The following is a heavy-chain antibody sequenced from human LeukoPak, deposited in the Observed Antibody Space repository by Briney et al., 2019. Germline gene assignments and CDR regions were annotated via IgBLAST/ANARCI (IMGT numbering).Heavy chain of an antibody. V-gene: IGHV3-23*01. CDR3: AKDWPLSSSQAFDI. J-gene: IGHJ3*02. D-gene: IGHD6-6*01. CDR1: GFMFSDYA. Sequence: GGSLRLSCAASGFMFSDYAMSWVRQAPGKGLEWVSDISGSGSSTYYADSVKGRFIISRDNSKNTVYLQMNSLRAEDTAVYYCAKDWPLSSSQAFDIWGQGTMVTVSS. CDR2: ISGSGSST.